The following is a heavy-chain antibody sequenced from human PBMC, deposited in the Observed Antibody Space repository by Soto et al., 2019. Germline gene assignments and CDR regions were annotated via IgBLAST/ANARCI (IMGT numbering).Heavy chain of an antibody. V-gene: IGHV1-8*01. D-gene: IGHD3-3*01. CDR2: MNPNSGNT. CDR1: ADAFTSYD. Sequence: ASVKGSCKASADAFTSYDINLVRHATVQGLDWMGWMNPNSGNTGYAQKFQGRVTMTRNTSISTAYMELSSLRSEDTAVYYCARARTYYDFWSGYFAYDYYYYLAVWGKGTTVPVSS. CDR3: ARARTYYDFWSGYFAYDYYYYLAV. J-gene: IGHJ6*03.